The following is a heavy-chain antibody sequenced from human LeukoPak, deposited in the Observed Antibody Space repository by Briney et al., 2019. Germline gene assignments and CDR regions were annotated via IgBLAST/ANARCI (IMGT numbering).Heavy chain of an antibody. V-gene: IGHV1-18*01. CDR3: ARDIRLVRIAAAGTLNY. CDR1: GYTFTSYG. D-gene: IGHD6-13*01. J-gene: IGHJ4*02. Sequence: GASVKVSCKASGYTFTSYGISWVRQAPGQGLEWMGWISAYNGNTNYAQKLQGRVTMTTDTSTSTAYMELRSLRSDDTAVYYCARDIRLVRIAAAGTLNYWGQGTLVTVSS. CDR2: ISAYNGNT.